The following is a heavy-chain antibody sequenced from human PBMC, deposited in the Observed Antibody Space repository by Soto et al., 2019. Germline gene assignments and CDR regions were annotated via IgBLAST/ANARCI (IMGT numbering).Heavy chain of an antibody. CDR2: INHSGST. CDR3: ARGTGDY. CDR1: GGSFSGYY. J-gene: IGHJ4*02. V-gene: IGHV4-34*01. Sequence: SETLSLTCAVYGGSFSGYYWSWIRQPPGKGLEWIGEINHSGSTNYNPSLKSRVTISVDTSKNQFSLKLSSVTAADTAVYYCARGTGDYWGQGTLVTVSS.